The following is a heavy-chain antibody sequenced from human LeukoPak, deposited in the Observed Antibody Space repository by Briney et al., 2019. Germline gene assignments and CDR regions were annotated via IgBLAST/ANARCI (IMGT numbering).Heavy chain of an antibody. CDR1: GGSFSGYY. V-gene: IGHV4-34*01. CDR3: AAARYGDYGQRTFDD. J-gene: IGHJ4*02. Sequence: KASETLSLTCAVYGGSFSGYYWSWIRQPPGKGLEWIGEINHSGSTNYHPSLKSRVTISVDTSKNQFSLKLSSVTAADTAVYYCAAARYGDYGQRTFDDWGQGTLVTVAS. CDR2: INHSGST. D-gene: IGHD4-17*01.